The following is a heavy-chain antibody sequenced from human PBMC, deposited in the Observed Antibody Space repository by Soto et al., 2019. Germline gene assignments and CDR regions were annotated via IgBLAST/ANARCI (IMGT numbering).Heavy chain of an antibody. Sequence: GGSLRLSCAASGFTFSSYGMHWVRQVPGKGLEWVAVISYDGSNKYYADSVKGRFTISRDNSKNTLYLQMNSLRAEDTAVYYCAKDRPGIYSGYNSGMDVWGQGTTVTVAS. J-gene: IGHJ6*02. CDR3: AKDRPGIYSGYNSGMDV. V-gene: IGHV3-30*18. D-gene: IGHD5-12*01. CDR2: ISYDGSNK. CDR1: GFTFSSYG.